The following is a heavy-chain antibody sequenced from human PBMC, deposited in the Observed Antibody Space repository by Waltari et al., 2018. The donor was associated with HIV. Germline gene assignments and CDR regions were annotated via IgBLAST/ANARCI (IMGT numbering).Heavy chain of an antibody. CDR3: ARFRCSSSSCYGRYAMDV. CDR1: GGSIHNYH. D-gene: IGHD2-2*01. J-gene: IGHJ6*02. V-gene: IGHV4-59*01. CDR2: IYYSGTT. Sequence: IQLQESGPGLVKPSETLSLTCTVSGGSIHNYHRTWIRQSPGTGLEWIGYIYYSGTTNYNPSLQSRVTISVDTSKNQFSLKVTSVTAADTAVYYCARFRCSSSSCYGRYAMDVWGQGTTVTVSS.